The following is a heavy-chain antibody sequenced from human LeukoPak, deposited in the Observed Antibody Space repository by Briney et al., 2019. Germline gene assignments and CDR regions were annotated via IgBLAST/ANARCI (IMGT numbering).Heavy chain of an antibody. CDR1: GGSFSGYY. Sequence: SETLSLTCAVYGGSFSGYYWSWIRQPPGKGLEWIGEINHSGSTNYNPSLKSRVTISVDTSKNQFSLKLSSVTAADTAVYYCARGVHLRYFAYWGQGTLVTVSS. J-gene: IGHJ4*02. D-gene: IGHD3-9*01. CDR2: INHSGST. V-gene: IGHV4-34*01. CDR3: ARGVHLRYFAY.